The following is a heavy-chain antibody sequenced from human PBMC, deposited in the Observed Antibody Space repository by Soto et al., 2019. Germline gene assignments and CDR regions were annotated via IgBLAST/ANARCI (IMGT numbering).Heavy chain of an antibody. J-gene: IGHJ4*02. V-gene: IGHV3-33*01. Sequence: GESLKISCAPSGFTFSTYGMHWVRQAPGKGLEWVAVIWYDGSNQYYADSVEGRFTISRDNSKNMPYLQMNSLRAEDTAVYYCARDLGAFNYGSAYFDYWGQGTPVTVSS. CDR3: ARDLGAFNYGSAYFDY. CDR2: IWYDGSNQ. CDR1: GFTFSTYG. D-gene: IGHD3-10*01.